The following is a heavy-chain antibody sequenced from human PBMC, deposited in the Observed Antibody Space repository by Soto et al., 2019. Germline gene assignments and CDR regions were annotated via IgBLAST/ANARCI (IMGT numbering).Heavy chain of an antibody. V-gene: IGHV1-69*12. Sequence: QVQLVQSGAEVKKPGSSVKVSCKASGGTFSSYAISWVRQAPGQGLEWMGGIIPIFGTANYAQKFQGRVPITADESTSTAYMELSSLRSEDTAVYYCARRERGYSYGYGSYFDYWGQGTLVTVSS. D-gene: IGHD5-18*01. J-gene: IGHJ4*02. CDR3: ARRERGYSYGYGSYFDY. CDR1: GGTFSSYA. CDR2: IIPIFGTA.